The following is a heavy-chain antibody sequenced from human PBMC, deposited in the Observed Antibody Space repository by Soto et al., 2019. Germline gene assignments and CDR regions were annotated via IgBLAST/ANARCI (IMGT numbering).Heavy chain of an antibody. Sequence: QITLKESGPPLVKPTQTLTLTCTFSGFSLSTSGVGVGWIRQPPGKALEWLALIYWDDDKRYSPSLKSRLTITKDTSKNQVVLTMTNMDPVDTATYYCAHKVTTVTQPNYWYFDLWGRGTLVTVSS. CDR1: GFSLSTSGVG. J-gene: IGHJ2*01. D-gene: IGHD4-17*01. V-gene: IGHV2-5*02. CDR2: IYWDDDK. CDR3: AHKVTTVTQPNYWYFDL.